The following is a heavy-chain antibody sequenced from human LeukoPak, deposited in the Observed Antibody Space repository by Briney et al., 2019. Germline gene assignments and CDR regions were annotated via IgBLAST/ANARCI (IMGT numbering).Heavy chain of an antibody. D-gene: IGHD4-17*01. CDR1: GGSVSSGSYY. Sequence: KTSETLSLTCTVSGGSVSSGSYYWSWIRQPPGKGLEWIGYIYYGGSTNYNPSLKSRVTISVDTSKNQFSLKLSSVTAADTAVYYCARRADYGDYRYFDYWGQGTLVTVSS. J-gene: IGHJ4*02. CDR3: ARRADYGDYRYFDY. CDR2: IYYGGST. V-gene: IGHV4-61*01.